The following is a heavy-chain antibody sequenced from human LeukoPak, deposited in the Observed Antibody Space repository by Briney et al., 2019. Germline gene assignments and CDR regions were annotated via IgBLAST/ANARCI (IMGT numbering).Heavy chain of an antibody. CDR1: RFTFSTYW. CDR3: ARVGAYAAVNC. V-gene: IGHV3-7*01. D-gene: IGHD3-16*01. CDR2: IKQDGSEK. Sequence: PGGSLRLSCAASRFTFSTYWMSWVRQAPGKGLEWVANIKQDGSEKYYVDSVKGRSTISRDNAKNSLYLQMSSLRAEDTAVYYCARVGAYAAVNCWGQGTLVTVSS. J-gene: IGHJ4*02.